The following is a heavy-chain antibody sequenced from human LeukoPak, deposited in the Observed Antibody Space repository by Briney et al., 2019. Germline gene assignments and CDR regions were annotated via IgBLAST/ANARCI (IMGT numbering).Heavy chain of an antibody. D-gene: IGHD2-2*01. CDR3: ASGTIQVGNYYYYYMDV. Sequence: PGGSLRLSCAASGFTFSSYWMHWVRQAPGKGPVWVSRINSDGSSTSYADSVKGRFPISRDNAKNTLYLQMNSLRAEDTAVYYCASGTIQVGNYYYYYMDVWGKGTTVTVSS. V-gene: IGHV3-74*01. J-gene: IGHJ6*03. CDR1: GFTFSSYW. CDR2: INSDGSST.